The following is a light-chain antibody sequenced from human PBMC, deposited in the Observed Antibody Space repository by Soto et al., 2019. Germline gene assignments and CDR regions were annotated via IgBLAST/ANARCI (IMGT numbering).Light chain of an antibody. J-gene: IGKJ4*01. V-gene: IGKV3-20*01. CDR3: QQYGSSPLT. CDR1: QSVSSSY. Sequence: DIVLTQSPGTQSLSPGERATLSCRASQSVSSSYLAWYQQKPGQAPRLLIYGASIRATGIPDRFSGSGSGTDFTLTISRLEPENFAVYYCQQYGSSPLTFGGGTKVEIK. CDR2: GAS.